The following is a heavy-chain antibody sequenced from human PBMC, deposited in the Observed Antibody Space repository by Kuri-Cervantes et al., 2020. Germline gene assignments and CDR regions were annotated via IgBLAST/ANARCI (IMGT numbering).Heavy chain of an antibody. J-gene: IGHJ6*03. CDR3: AKGPDTAMVPYFYYMDV. CDR1: GFTFSSYT. CDR2: ISSSRSYSGSGHI. Sequence: GGSLRLSCAASGFTFSSYTMNWVRQAPGKGLEWVSSISSSRSYSGSGHIYYAGSVKGRFTVSRDNAKNSLYLQMNSLRAEDTAVYYCAKGPDTAMVPYFYYMDVWGKGTTVTVSS. D-gene: IGHD5-18*01. V-gene: IGHV3-21*03.